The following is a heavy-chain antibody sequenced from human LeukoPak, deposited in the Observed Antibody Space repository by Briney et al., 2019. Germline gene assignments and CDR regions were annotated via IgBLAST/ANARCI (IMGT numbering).Heavy chain of an antibody. Sequence: PGGSLTLSCAASGFSFSGYWMHWVRQAPGKGLVWVSYIKSDGSSTRYEDSVKGRFTVSRDNAKNTLYLQMNSLRAEDTAVYYCVRESGYNYGYWGQGTLVTVSS. CDR1: GFSFSGYW. CDR3: VRESGYNYGY. V-gene: IGHV3-74*01. D-gene: IGHD5-18*01. J-gene: IGHJ4*02. CDR2: IKSDGSST.